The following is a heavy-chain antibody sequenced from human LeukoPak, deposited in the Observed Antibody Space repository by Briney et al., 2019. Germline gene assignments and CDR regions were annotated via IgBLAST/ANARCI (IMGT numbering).Heavy chain of an antibody. Sequence: ASVEVSCKTSGYTFTTYYIHWVRQAPGQGLEWMGIINPSGGTTTYAQQFQGRVTMTRDTSTSTVYMELNTLRSEDTAVYYCARGSNYYYDSSADYPRYWGQGTLVTVSS. J-gene: IGHJ4*02. CDR1: GYTFTTYY. CDR2: INPSGGTT. V-gene: IGHV1-46*01. D-gene: IGHD3-22*01. CDR3: ARGSNYYYDSSADYPRY.